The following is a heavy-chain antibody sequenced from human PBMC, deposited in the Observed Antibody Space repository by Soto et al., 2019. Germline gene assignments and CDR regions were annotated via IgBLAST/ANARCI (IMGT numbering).Heavy chain of an antibody. Sequence: QVKLVQSGAEVKKPGASVKVSCKAFGYTFTSYGITWVRQAPGQGLEWMGWISTSHGYTRYAQKVQGRVTMTRDTATSTAYMELRSLRSDDTAVYYCVKDRDLSGGVSGYWGQGSLVTVSS. D-gene: IGHD7-27*01. CDR3: VKDRDLSGGVSGY. V-gene: IGHV1-18*01. CDR1: GYTFTSYG. CDR2: ISTSHGYT. J-gene: IGHJ4*02.